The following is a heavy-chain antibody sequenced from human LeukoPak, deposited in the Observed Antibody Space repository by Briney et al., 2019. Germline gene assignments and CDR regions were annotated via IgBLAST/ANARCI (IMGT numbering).Heavy chain of an antibody. CDR2: NYTRGST. Sequence: SDTLSLTYTVSGDSIDSHYRSWIRQPPGKGLEWMGFNYTRGSTNYNPSLKSRVTMSGDTSKNQVSLTLNSVTAADTAVYYCARHWIESTKTYSYWFDPWGQGTLVTVSS. CDR3: ARHWIESTKTYSYWFDP. CDR1: GDSIDSHY. V-gene: IGHV4-4*09. J-gene: IGHJ5*02. D-gene: IGHD1-1*01.